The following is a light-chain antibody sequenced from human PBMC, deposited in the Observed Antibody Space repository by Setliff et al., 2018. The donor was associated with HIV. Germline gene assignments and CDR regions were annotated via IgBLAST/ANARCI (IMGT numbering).Light chain of an antibody. V-gene: IGLV2-14*03. CDR1: SSDVGSYDF. J-gene: IGLJ1*01. CDR3: ASHRPNDLGV. CDR2: DVS. Sequence: QSALIQPASVSGSPGQSVTVSCTGTSSDVGSYDFVSWYQQLPGKAPKLLIYDVSDRPSGVSHRFSGSKSGNTASLTISGLQSEDEADYYCASHRPNDLGVFGTGTKVTVL.